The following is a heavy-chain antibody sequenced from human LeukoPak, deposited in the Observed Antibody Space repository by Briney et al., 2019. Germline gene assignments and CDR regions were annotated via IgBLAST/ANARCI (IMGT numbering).Heavy chain of an antibody. CDR1: GGSISSGDYY. V-gene: IGHV4-30-4*08. Sequence: KPSQTLSLTCTVSGGSISSGDYYWSWIRQPPGKGLEWIGYIYYTGTTYYSPSLKSRVTRSVDTSKNQFSLKLSSVTAADTAVYYCATDVAVAGTGAFDIWGQGTMVTVSS. CDR2: IYYTGTT. J-gene: IGHJ3*02. CDR3: ATDVAVAGTGAFDI. D-gene: IGHD6-19*01.